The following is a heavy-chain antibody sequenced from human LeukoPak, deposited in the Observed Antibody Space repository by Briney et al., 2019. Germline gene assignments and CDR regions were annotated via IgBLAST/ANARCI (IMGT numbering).Heavy chain of an antibody. V-gene: IGHV4-34*01. J-gene: IGHJ4*02. CDR3: ARSLHVGYSYGYE. CDR1: GGSFSGYY. D-gene: IGHD5-18*01. CDR2: INHSGST. Sequence: SETLSLTCAVYGGSFSGYYWSWIRQPPGKGLEWIGEINHSGSTNYNPSLKSRVTISVDTSKNQFSLKLSSVTAADTAVYYCARSLHVGYSYGYEWGQGTLVTVSS.